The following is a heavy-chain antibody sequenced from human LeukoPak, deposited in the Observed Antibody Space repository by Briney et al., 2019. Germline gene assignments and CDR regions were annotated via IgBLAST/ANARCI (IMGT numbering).Heavy chain of an antibody. CDR2: IHFDGSPK. J-gene: IGHJ4*02. Sequence: GGCLRLSCAASGFTFSSYGMHWVRQAPGKGLEWVAFIHFDGSPKYSGDSVKGRFTVSRDNSKNTLYLQMNSLRPEDTAVYYCAKDQCTRASCDGYPGHWGQGTLVTVSS. D-gene: IGHD2-2*03. CDR3: AKDQCTRASCDGYPGH. V-gene: IGHV3-30*02. CDR1: GFTFSSYG.